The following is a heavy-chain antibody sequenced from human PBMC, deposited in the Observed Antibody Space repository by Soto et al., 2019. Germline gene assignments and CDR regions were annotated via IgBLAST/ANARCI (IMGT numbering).Heavy chain of an antibody. J-gene: IGHJ6*02. CDR3: AKGHTSWGYRDYHYGMDV. Sequence: GGSLRLCCAASGFTFSSFAMSWVRLAPGKGLEWVSGMSTSGVSTYYADSVKGRFTISRDNSKNTLSLQMNSLRVEDTAVYYCAKGHTSWGYRDYHYGMDVWGQGTTVTVSS. CDR1: GFTFSSFA. D-gene: IGHD3-22*01. V-gene: IGHV3-23*01. CDR2: MSTSGVST.